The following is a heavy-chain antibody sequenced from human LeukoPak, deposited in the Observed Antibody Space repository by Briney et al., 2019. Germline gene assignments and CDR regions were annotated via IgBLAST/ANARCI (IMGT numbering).Heavy chain of an antibody. D-gene: IGHD6-19*01. CDR1: GLTFSKSA. CDR3: AKQRAGSAWFTLDY. Sequence: GGSLRLSCAASGLTFSKSALTWVRQAPGKGLEWVSAFSGSISNTYYANSVKGRFTISRDNSKNTLYLQMSSLRAEDTALYYCAKQRAGSAWFTLDYWGPGTLVTVSS. V-gene: IGHV3-23*01. J-gene: IGHJ4*02. CDR2: FSGSISNT.